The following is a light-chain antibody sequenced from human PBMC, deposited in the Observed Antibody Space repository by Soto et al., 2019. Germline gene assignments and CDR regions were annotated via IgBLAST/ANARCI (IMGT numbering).Light chain of an antibody. J-gene: IGKJ1*01. Sequence: DLQMTQSPSSLSASVGDRVSITCRASQTIGTNLNWYQQRSGKAPKVLIYGASTLQSGVPSRFSGSGSGTDFTLTISSLQPEDFATFYCQHNYSTPPTFGQGTKVEIK. CDR3: QHNYSTPPT. V-gene: IGKV1-39*01. CDR1: QTIGTN. CDR2: GAS.